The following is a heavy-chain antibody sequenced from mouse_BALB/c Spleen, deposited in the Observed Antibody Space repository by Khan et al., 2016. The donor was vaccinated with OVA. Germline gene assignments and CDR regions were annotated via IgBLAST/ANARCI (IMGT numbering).Heavy chain of an antibody. Sequence: VQLQQSGPELMKPGASVKISCKASGYSFTSYYIHWVMQSHGKSLEWIGYIDPFSGGTTYNQKFKGKATLTVDKSSSTAYIHFSNLTSEDSAVYYCTRHGYVGWFTYWGQGTLVTVSA. J-gene: IGHJ3*01. V-gene: IGHV1S135*01. CDR2: IDPFSGGT. CDR1: GYSFTSYY. D-gene: IGHD2-2*01. CDR3: TRHGYVGWFTY.